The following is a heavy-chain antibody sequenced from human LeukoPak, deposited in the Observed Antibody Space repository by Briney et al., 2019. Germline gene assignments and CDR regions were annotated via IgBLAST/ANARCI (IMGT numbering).Heavy chain of an antibody. V-gene: IGHV3-74*03. D-gene: IGHD5-12*01. CDR1: GFTFSSYW. Sequence: GALRLSCAASGFTFSSYWMHWVRQAPGKGLVWVSRINSDGSSITYADSVKGRFTISRDNAKSTMYLQMNSLRVEDTAVYYCAREGRVSGYDFDCWGQGTLVTVSS. CDR2: INSDGSSI. CDR3: AREGRVSGYDFDC. J-gene: IGHJ4*02.